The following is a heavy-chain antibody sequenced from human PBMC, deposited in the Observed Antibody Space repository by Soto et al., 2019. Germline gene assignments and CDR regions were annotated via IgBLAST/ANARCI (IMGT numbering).Heavy chain of an antibody. CDR2: IYYSGST. D-gene: IGHD6-6*01. CDR1: GGSISSGDYY. CDR3: ARETSSGEEEANRSIDY. J-gene: IGHJ4*02. Sequence: PSETLSLTCTVSGGSISSGDYYWSWIRQPPGKGLEWIGYIYYSGSTYYNPSLKSRVTISVDTSKNQFSLKLSSVTAADTAVYYCARETSSGEEEANRSIDYWGQGTLVTVSS. V-gene: IGHV4-30-4*01.